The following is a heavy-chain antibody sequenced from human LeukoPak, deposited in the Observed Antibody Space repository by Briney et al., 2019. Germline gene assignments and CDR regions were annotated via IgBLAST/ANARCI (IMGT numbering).Heavy chain of an antibody. V-gene: IGHV3-48*02. CDR3: ARVRTGFYFDY. J-gene: IGHJ4*02. Sequence: GGPLRLSCAASRFTYSSYSMNWVPQAPGKGLEGVSFINPTTHTIYYAVSVKSRFSISRENAKNSLYLQMNRLRDEDTAVYYCARVRTGFYFDYWGQGTLVTVSS. CDR2: INPTTHTI. CDR1: RFTYSSYS. D-gene: IGHD2-8*02.